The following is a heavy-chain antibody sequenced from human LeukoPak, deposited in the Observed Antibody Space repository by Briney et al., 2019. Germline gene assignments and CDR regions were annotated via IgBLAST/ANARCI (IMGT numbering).Heavy chain of an antibody. D-gene: IGHD3-16*02. CDR1: GLTFSTYA. V-gene: IGHV3-30*04. CDR3: AKDRVFGYDYVWGSYRPFEY. CDR2: ISYDGSYK. J-gene: IGHJ4*02. Sequence: GGSLRLSCAASGLTFSTYAMHWVRQAPGKGLEWVALISYDGSYKYYADSVKGRFTISRDNSKNTLYLQVNSLRAEDTAVYYCAKDRVFGYDYVWGSYRPFEYWGQGTLVTVSS.